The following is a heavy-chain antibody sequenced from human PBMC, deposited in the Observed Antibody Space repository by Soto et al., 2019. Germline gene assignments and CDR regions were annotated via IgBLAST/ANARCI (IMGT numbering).Heavy chain of an antibody. Sequence: GGSLRLSCAASGFTFSNYAMSWVRQAPGKGLEWVSTISGSGVSTYYADSVKGRFTISRDNSKNTLYLQMNSLRVEDTAVYYCAKDPRCSDSSCYFYWGPGTLLAVSS. J-gene: IGHJ4*02. CDR2: ISGSGVST. V-gene: IGHV3-23*01. D-gene: IGHD2-15*01. CDR3: AKDPRCSDSSCYFY. CDR1: GFTFSNYA.